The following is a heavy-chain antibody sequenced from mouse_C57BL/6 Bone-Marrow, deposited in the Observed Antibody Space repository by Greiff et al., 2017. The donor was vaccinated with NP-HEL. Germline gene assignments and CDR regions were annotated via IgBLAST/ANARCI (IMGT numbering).Heavy chain of an antibody. V-gene: IGHV5-17*01. CDR3: ARDYYGHYFDY. Sequence: EVKVEESGGGLVKPGGSLKLSCAASGFTFSDYGMHWVRQAPEKGLEWVAYISSGSSTIYYADTVKGRFTISRDNAKNTLFLQMTSLRSEDTAMYYCARDYYGHYFDYWGQGTTLTVSS. CDR1: GFTFSDYG. D-gene: IGHD1-1*01. CDR2: ISSGSSTI. J-gene: IGHJ2*01.